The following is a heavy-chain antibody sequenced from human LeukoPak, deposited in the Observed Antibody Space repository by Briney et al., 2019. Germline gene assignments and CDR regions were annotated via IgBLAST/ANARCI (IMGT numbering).Heavy chain of an antibody. V-gene: IGHV3-48*02. CDR1: GFTFSSYS. Sequence: TGGSLRLSCAASGFTFSSYSMYWVRQAPGKGLEWVSYISSASSTMYYADSVRGRLTISRDNAKNSLYLQMNSLRDEDTAVYYCARDQGEAGYVIGYWGQGTLVTVSS. CDR2: ISSASSTM. D-gene: IGHD3-9*01. CDR3: ARDQGEAGYVIGY. J-gene: IGHJ4*02.